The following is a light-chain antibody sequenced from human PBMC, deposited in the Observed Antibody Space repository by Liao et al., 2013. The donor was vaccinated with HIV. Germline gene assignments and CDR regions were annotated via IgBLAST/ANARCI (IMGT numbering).Light chain of an antibody. V-gene: IGLV3-1*01. CDR2: EDT. CDR3: QTWDTGTGV. J-gene: IGLJ1*01. CDR1: KLGEKY. Sequence: SYVVTQPPSVSVSPGQTATITCSGDKLGEKYASWYQQKPGQSPVLVIYEDTKRPSGIPGRFSGSNSGTTATLAISGAQALDEADYYCQTWDTGTGVFGTGTKVTV.